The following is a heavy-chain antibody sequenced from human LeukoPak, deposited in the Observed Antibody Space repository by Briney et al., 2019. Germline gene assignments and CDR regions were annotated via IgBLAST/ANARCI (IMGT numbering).Heavy chain of an antibody. J-gene: IGHJ4*02. D-gene: IGHD6-19*01. CDR2: ISGSGGTT. Sequence: GGSLRLSCAASRFTFSSYAMSWVRQAPGKGLEWVSAISGSGGTTYYADSVKGWFTISRDNSKNTLYLQMNSLRAEDTAVYYCAKDPSGWSRGYFDYWGQGTLVTVSS. CDR1: RFTFSSYA. V-gene: IGHV3-23*01. CDR3: AKDPSGWSRGYFDY.